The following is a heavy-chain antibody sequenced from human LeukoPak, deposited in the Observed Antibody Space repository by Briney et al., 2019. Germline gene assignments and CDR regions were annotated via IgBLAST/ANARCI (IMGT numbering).Heavy chain of an antibody. CDR3: AKEVVEEVYGSGISNNWFDP. J-gene: IGHJ5*02. CDR1: GFTFSSYA. D-gene: IGHD3-10*01. CDR2: ISGSGGST. Sequence: GGSLRLSCAASGFTFSSYAMSWVRQAPGKGLEWVSAISGSGGSTYYADSVKGRFTISRDNSKNTLYLQMNSLRAEDTAVYYCAKEVVEEVYGSGISNNWFDPWGQGTLVTVSS. V-gene: IGHV3-23*01.